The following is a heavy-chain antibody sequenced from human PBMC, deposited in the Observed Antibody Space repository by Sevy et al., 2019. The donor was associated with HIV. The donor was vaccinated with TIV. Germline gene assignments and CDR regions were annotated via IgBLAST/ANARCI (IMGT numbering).Heavy chain of an antibody. CDR2: ISYEGTET. Sequence: GGSLRLSCAASGFAFSSHAMHWVRQAPGKGLEWMATISYEGTETFYAASVEGRFTISIANSKNMLFLQINSLRPEDMAVYDCARDGGVSIKWYPLYWGHGTLVTISS. J-gene: IGHJ4*01. V-gene: IGHV3-30-3*01. D-gene: IGHD3-16*01. CDR3: ARDGGVSIKWYPLY. CDR1: GFAFSSHA.